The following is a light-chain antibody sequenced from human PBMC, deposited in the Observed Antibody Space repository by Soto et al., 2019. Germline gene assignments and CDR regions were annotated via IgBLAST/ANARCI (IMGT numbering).Light chain of an antibody. J-gene: IGKJ1*01. CDR2: AAS. CDR1: QDISNY. V-gene: IGKV1-17*03. Sequence: DIQMTQSPSDMSASVGDIVTITCRASQDISNYVVWFQQKPGKVPKRLIYAASSLQSGVPSRFSGSGSGTEFTLTISSLQPEDSATYYCQQYNAYPWTFGQGTKVDI. CDR3: QQYNAYPWT.